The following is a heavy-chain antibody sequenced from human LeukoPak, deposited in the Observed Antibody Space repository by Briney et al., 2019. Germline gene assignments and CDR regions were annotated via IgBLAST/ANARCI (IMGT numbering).Heavy chain of an antibody. Sequence: GGSLRLSCVASGFSFSGIAMHWVRQAPGEGLEYVSAISDNGGSTNYANSVKGRFTSSRANSKDTVYLQMGSLRPEHMAVYYCARGVGYFDSTGYFMYYFDYWGQGALVTVSS. CDR2: ISDNGGST. CDR1: GFSFSGIA. J-gene: IGHJ4*02. V-gene: IGHV3-64*01. CDR3: ARGVGYFDSTGYFMYYFDY. D-gene: IGHD3-22*01.